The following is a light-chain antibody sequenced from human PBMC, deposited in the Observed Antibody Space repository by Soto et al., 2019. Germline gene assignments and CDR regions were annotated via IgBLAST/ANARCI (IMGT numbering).Light chain of an antibody. CDR2: ESS. CDR3: QKRSNWPQK. V-gene: IGKV3-11*01. J-gene: IGKJ1*01. CDR1: QSVDNS. Sequence: EIVLTQAPATVSLSAGVKATLSCSASQSVDNSLDWYQQKPGQAPRLLIYESSNRATGIPARFSGSGSGTDFILTISSLEPEDFAVYYCQKRSNWPQKFGKGTKVDIK.